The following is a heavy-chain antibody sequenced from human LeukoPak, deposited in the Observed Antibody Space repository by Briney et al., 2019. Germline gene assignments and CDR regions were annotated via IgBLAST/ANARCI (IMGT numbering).Heavy chain of an antibody. J-gene: IGHJ4*02. V-gene: IGHV1-2*02. CDR2: INPNSGGT. Sequence: GSVKVSCKASGYTFTGYYMHWVRQAPGQGLEWMGWINPNSGGTNYAQKFQGRVTMTRDTSISTAYMELSRLRSDDTAVYYCARPPTDSNYRDYWGQGTLVTVSS. CDR1: GYTFTGYY. CDR3: ARPPTDSNYRDY. D-gene: IGHD4-4*01.